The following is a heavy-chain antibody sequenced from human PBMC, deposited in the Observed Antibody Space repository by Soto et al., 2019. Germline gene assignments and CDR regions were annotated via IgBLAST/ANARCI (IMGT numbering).Heavy chain of an antibody. CDR1: GDSMTSGDYS. D-gene: IGHD2-21*01. CDR2: IYRTGNT. J-gene: IGHJ4*02. Sequence: SETLSLTCTVSGDSMTSGDYSWSWIRQPPGKGLEWLGYIYRTGNTHYSPSLKSRVSISQDRSKNQFSLELTSVTAADTAVYYCARGDXQYSIDYWGQGTLVTVSS. V-gene: IGHV4-30-2*01. CDR3: ARGDXQYSIDY.